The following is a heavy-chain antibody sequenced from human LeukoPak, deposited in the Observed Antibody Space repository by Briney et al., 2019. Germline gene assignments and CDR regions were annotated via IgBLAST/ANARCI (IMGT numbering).Heavy chain of an antibody. J-gene: IGHJ3*02. D-gene: IGHD3-10*02. CDR3: AKALPYVDAFDI. Sequence: GGSLRLSCAASGFPFSSYAIHWVRQAPGKELEWVAVISYDGDHKYYADSVKGRFALSRDNSKNTLYLQMNSLRAEDTAVYYCAKALPYVDAFDIWGQGTMVTVSS. CDR1: GFPFSSYA. CDR2: ISYDGDHK. V-gene: IGHV3-30*09.